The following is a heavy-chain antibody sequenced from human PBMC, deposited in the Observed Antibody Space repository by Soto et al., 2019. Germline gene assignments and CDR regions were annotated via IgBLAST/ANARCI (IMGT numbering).Heavy chain of an antibody. D-gene: IGHD3-10*01. CDR3: AKGGPFGEPSGQKNWFDP. CDR2: ISGSGGST. J-gene: IGHJ5*02. CDR1: GFTFSSYA. Sequence: PGGSLRLSCAASGFTFSSYAMSWVRQAPGKGLEWVSAISGSGGSTYYADSVKGRFTISRDNSKNTLYLQMNSLRAEDTAVYYCAKGGPFGEPSGQKNWFDPWGQGTLVTVSS. V-gene: IGHV3-23*01.